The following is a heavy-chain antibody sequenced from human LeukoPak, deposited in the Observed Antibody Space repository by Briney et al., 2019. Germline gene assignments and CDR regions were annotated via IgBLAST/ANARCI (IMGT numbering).Heavy chain of an antibody. V-gene: IGHV3-30-3*01. CDR1: GFTFSSFP. CDR3: ARGSTYYDSSGQVPFDY. J-gene: IGHJ4*02. Sequence: GALRLSCAASGFTFSSFPMHWVRQAPGKGLEWVAVISYDGSNKYYADSVKGRFTISRDNAKNSLYLQMNSLRAEDTAVYYCARGSTYYDSSGQVPFDYWGQGTLVTVSS. D-gene: IGHD3-22*01. CDR2: ISYDGSNK.